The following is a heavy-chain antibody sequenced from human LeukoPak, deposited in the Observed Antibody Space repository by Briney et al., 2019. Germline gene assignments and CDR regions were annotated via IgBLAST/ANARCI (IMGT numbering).Heavy chain of an antibody. CDR3: PRERYYGSGGLFDY. D-gene: IGHD3-10*01. J-gene: IGHJ4*02. CDR2: IYHSATA. V-gene: IGHV4-38-2*02. CDR1: GYSISSGYY. Sequence: SETLSLTCAVSGYSISSGYYWAWIRQSPGKGLECIGSIYHSATAYYNPSLKSRVTISVDTSKNQFSLKLRSVTAADTAVYFCPRERYYGSGGLFDYWGQGTLVTVSS.